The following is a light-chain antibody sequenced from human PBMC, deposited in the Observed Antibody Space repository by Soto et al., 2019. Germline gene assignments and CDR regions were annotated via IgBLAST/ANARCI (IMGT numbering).Light chain of an antibody. CDR3: QQYNNWPPIT. Sequence: EIVLTQSPGTLSLSPGERATLSCRASQSVSSSSLAWYQQRPGQAPRLLIYGASIRATDIPDRFSGSGSGTDFTLTISSLQSEDFAVYYCQQYNNWPPITFGQGTRLEIK. CDR2: GAS. J-gene: IGKJ5*01. CDR1: QSVSSSS. V-gene: IGKV3-20*01.